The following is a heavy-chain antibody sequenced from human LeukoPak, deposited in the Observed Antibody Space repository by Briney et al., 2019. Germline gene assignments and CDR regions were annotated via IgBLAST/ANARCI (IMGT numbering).Heavy chain of an antibody. CDR2: ISSSSSYI. CDR3: AKDGYCSSTSCYTWFDP. CDR1: GFTFSSYS. J-gene: IGHJ5*02. D-gene: IGHD2-2*02. V-gene: IGHV3-21*04. Sequence: PGGSLRLSCAASGFTFSSYSMNWVRQAPGKGLEWVSSISSSSSYIYYADSVKGRFTISRDNAKNSLYLQMNSLRAEDTALYYCAKDGYCSSTSCYTWFDPWGQGTLVTVSS.